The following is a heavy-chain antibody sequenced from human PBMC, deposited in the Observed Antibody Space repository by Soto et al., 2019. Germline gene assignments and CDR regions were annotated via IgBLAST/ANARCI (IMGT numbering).Heavy chain of an antibody. D-gene: IGHD5-12*01. CDR3: AKRSGGFSEFDY. J-gene: IGHJ4*02. CDR2: VDYTGSYT. Sequence: PGGSLRLSCAASGFTFSGFAMSWVRQPPGKGLEWVSSVDYTGSYTFYAASVKGRFTISRDNSKNMVYLELNSLRAEDTAVYYCAKRSGGFSEFDYWGQGTLVTVAS. CDR1: GFTFSGFA. V-gene: IGHV3-23*01.